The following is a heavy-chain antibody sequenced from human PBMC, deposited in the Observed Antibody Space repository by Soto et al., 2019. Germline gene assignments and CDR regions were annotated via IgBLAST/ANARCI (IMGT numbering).Heavy chain of an antibody. CDR1: GFTFSSYG. J-gene: IGHJ4*02. CDR3: AQGDHYDSSTSTY. V-gene: IGHV3-30*03. Sequence: GGSLRLSCAAYGFTFSSYGMHWVRQAPGKGLEWVAVISYDGINQYYADSVKGRFTISRDNSKNTLYLQVNSLRAEDTAVYYCAQGDHYDSSTSTYWGQGTLVTVSS. CDR2: ISYDGINQ. D-gene: IGHD3-22*01.